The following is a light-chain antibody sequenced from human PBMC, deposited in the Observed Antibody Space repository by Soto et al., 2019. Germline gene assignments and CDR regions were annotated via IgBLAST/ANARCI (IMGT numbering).Light chain of an antibody. Sequence: DIVLTQSPATLSLSPGERATLSCRASQSVSSYLAWYQQKPGQAPRLLIYDASNTATGIPARFSGSGSGTDFTLPIRSLEPEDFAVYYCQQRSNWPLFGQGTRLEIK. CDR2: DAS. CDR3: QQRSNWPL. CDR1: QSVSSY. J-gene: IGKJ5*01. V-gene: IGKV3-11*01.